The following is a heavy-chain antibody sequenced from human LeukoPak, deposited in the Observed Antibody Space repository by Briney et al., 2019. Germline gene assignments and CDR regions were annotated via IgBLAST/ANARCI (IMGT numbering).Heavy chain of an antibody. CDR1: GGSISSSSYY. CDR2: IYYSGST. D-gene: IGHD6-13*01. J-gene: IGHJ3*02. V-gene: IGHV4-39*07. Sequence: PSETLSLTCTVSGGSISSSSYYWGWIRQPPGKGLEWIGSIYYSGSTYYNPSLKSRVTISVDTSKNQFSLKLSSVTAADTAVYYCARDEGRSWSPPDAFDIWGQGTMVTVSS. CDR3: ARDEGRSWSPPDAFDI.